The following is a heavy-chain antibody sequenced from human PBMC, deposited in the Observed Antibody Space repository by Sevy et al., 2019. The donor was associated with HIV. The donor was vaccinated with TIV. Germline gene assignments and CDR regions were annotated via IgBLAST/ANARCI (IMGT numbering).Heavy chain of an antibody. CDR3: ASDSVGATHFYYYYYGMDV. CDR2: ISYDGSNK. J-gene: IGHJ6*02. Sequence: GGSLRLSCAASGFTFSSYAMHWVRQAPGKGLEWVAVISYDGSNKYYADSVKGRFTISRDNSKNTLYLQMNSLRAEDTAVYYCASDSVGATHFYYYYYGMDVWGQGTTVTVSS. CDR1: GFTFSSYA. D-gene: IGHD1-26*01. V-gene: IGHV3-30*04.